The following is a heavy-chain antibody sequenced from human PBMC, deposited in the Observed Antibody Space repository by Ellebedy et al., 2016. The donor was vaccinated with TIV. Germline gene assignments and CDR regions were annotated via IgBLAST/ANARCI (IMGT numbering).Heavy chain of an antibody. D-gene: IGHD2-21*01. CDR2: INSDGSSV. CDR1: GFTFSSYA. CDR3: ARDPGLSGGGYFYFDS. V-gene: IGHV3-74*01. J-gene: IGHJ4*02. Sequence: GGSLRLSXAASGFTFSSYAMSWVRQAPGKGLLWVSRINSDGSSVAYADSVKGRFTVSRDNAKNTLHLHMNSLRADDTAVYYCARDPGLSGGGYFYFDSWGQGTLVTVSS.